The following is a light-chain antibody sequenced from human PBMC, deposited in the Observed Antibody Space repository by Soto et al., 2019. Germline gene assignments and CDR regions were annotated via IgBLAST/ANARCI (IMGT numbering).Light chain of an antibody. CDR3: LSRHNGLQV. CDR1: AGPVTSGQY. Sequence: QAVVTQEPSLTVSPGGTVTLTCGSSAGPVTSGQYPYWFQQKPGQAPRTLIYDTNNKHSWTPARFAGSLLAGKAALTRSGAQPDDDADYYCLSRHNGLQVFGSGTKVT. CDR2: DTN. V-gene: IGLV7-46*01. J-gene: IGLJ1*01.